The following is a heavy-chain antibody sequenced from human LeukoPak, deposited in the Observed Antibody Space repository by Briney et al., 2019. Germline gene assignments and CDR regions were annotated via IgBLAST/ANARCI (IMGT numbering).Heavy chain of an antibody. Sequence: GGSLRLSCAASGFTFSSYGMSWVRQAPGKGLEWVSAISGSGGSTYYADSVKGRFTISRDNAKNSLYLQMNSLRAEDTALYYCAKDITVVPAAIDYWGQGTLVTVSS. CDR3: AKDITVVPAAIDY. CDR1: GFTFSSYG. V-gene: IGHV3-23*01. CDR2: ISGSGGST. D-gene: IGHD2-2*01. J-gene: IGHJ4*02.